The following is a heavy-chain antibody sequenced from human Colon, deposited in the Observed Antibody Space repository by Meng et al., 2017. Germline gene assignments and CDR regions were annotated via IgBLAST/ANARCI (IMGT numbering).Heavy chain of an antibody. D-gene: IGHD3-3*01. Sequence: GESLKISCAAAGFTFSDYNMHWVRQAPGKGLEWVAVIWSDGSTVYYGDSVKGRFTMSRDNSRDTLYLQMSSLRVEDTAIYYCARDRSAHDLWSAPYGLDVWGKGTMVTVSS. CDR3: ARDRSAHDLWSAPYGLDV. CDR1: GFTFSDYN. CDR2: IWSDGSTV. J-gene: IGHJ6*04. V-gene: IGHV3-33*01.